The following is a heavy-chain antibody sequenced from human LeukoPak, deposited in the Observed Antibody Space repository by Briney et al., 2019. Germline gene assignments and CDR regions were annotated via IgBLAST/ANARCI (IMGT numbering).Heavy chain of an antibody. V-gene: IGHV4-39*01. CDR3: ATPQGRGYSGYDSDSYYYYYGMDV. Sequence: PSETLSLTCTVSGGSISSSSYYWGWIRQPPGKGLEWIGRIYYSGSTYYNPPLKSRVTISVDTSKNQFSLKLSSVTAADTAVYYCATPQGRGYSGYDSDSYYYYYGMDVWGQGTTVTVSS. CDR2: IYYSGST. D-gene: IGHD5-12*01. CDR1: GGSISSSSYY. J-gene: IGHJ6*02.